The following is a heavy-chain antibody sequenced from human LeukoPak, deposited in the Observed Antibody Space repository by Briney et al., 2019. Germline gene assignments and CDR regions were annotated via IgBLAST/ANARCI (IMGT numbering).Heavy chain of an antibody. CDR3: ARTIRITMVRGVPPLYYFDY. V-gene: IGHV1-8*01. D-gene: IGHD3-10*01. Sequence: GASVKVSCKASGYTFTSYDINWVRQATGQGREWIGWMNANSGNTGYAQKFQGRVTMNKNTRISTAYIELSSLRSEDTAVYYCARTIRITMVRGVPPLYYFDYWGQGTLVTVSS. CDR1: GYTFTSYD. J-gene: IGHJ4*02. CDR2: MNANSGNT.